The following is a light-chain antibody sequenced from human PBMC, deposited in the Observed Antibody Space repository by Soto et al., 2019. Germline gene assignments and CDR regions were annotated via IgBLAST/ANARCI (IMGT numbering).Light chain of an antibody. CDR3: VLYMGSGIWV. V-gene: IGLV8-61*01. J-gene: IGLJ3*02. CDR1: SGSVSTSYY. Sequence: QAVVTQEPSFSVSPGGTVTLTCGLSSGSVSTSYYPSWYQQTPGQAPRTLIYSTNTRSSGVPDRFSGSILGNKAPLTITGAQADDESDYYCVLYMGSGIWVFGGGTKVTVL. CDR2: STN.